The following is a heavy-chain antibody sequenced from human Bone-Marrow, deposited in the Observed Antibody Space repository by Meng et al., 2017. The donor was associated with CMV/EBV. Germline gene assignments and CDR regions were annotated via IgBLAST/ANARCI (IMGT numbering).Heavy chain of an antibody. V-gene: IGHV1-24*01. CDR2: FDPEDGET. CDR1: GYTLTELS. D-gene: IGHD4-11*01. Sequence: ASVTVSCKVSGYTLTELSMHWVRQAPGKGLEWMGGFDPEDGETIYAQKFQGRVTLTEDTSTDTAYMELSSLRYEDTAVYYCATVVALTTVTTRDYVAPYNWFDPWGQGTLVTVSS. J-gene: IGHJ5*02. CDR3: ATVVALTTVTTRDYVAPYNWFDP.